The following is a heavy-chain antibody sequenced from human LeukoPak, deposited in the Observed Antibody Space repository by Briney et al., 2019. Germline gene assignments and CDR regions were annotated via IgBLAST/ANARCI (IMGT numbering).Heavy chain of an antibody. D-gene: IGHD3/OR15-3a*01. CDR2: ISYDGSNK. CDR3: AKGGMGFWTTYAWFSYFDY. CDR1: GFTFSSYG. Sequence: GGSLRLSRAASGFTFSSYGMHWVRQAPGKGLEWVAVISYDGSNKYYADSVKGRFTISRDNSKNTLYLQMNSLRAEDTAVYYCAKGGMGFWTTYAWFSYFDYWGQGTLVTVSS. J-gene: IGHJ4*02. V-gene: IGHV3-30*18.